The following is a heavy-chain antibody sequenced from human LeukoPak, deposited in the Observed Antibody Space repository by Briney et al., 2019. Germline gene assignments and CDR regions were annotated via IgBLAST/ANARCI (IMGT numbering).Heavy chain of an antibody. J-gene: IGHJ4*02. CDR3: ARGFDSKSTYFDY. CDR1: GGSISNYY. V-gene: IGHV4-59*01. Sequence: PSETLSLSCTVSGGSISNYYWNWLRQPPEKGLEWIGYIYYSGSTNYNPSLKSRVTMSLDTSKNQFSLRLTSVTAADTAVYYCARGFDSKSTYFDYWGQGTLVTVSS. D-gene: IGHD5-12*01. CDR2: IYYSGST.